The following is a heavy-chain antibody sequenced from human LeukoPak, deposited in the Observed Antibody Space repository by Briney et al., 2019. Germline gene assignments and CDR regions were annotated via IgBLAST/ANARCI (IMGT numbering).Heavy chain of an antibody. CDR2: IYYSGSS. V-gene: IGHV4-59*12. J-gene: IGHJ5*02. CDR3: ARRLTQYDCFDP. Sequence: SETLSLTCTVSGVSINGYYWSWIRQPPGKGLEWIGYIYYSGSSNNNPSLKSRVTISVDTSKNQFSLHLNSVTPEDTAVYYCARRLTQYDCFDPWGQGILVTVSS. CDR1: GVSINGYY. D-gene: IGHD2-2*01.